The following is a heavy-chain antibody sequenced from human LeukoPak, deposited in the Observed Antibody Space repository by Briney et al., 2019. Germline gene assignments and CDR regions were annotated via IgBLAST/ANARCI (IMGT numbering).Heavy chain of an antibody. Sequence: GGSLRLSCAASGFTFSDYYMSWIRQAPGKGLEWVSYISSSGSTIYYADSVKGRFTISRDNAKNSLYLQMNSLRAEDTAVYYCARDLAPYYYDSSRSAFDIWGQGTMVTVS. CDR2: ISSSGSTI. D-gene: IGHD3-22*01. V-gene: IGHV3-11*01. CDR1: GFTFSDYY. CDR3: ARDLAPYYYDSSRSAFDI. J-gene: IGHJ3*02.